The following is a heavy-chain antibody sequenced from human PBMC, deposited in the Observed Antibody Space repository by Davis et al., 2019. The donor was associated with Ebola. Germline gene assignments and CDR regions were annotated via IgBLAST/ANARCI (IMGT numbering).Heavy chain of an antibody. J-gene: IGHJ5*02. CDR3: AKEYIAAAGPGWFDP. CDR2: CGYEGSNK. V-gene: IGHV3-33*03. Sequence: GGSLRLSCAASGFSLINYWMNWFLPSPCKGLEWVRVCGYEGSNKYYADSVKGRFTISRDNAKNSLYRQMNSLRAEDTAVYYCAKEYIAAAGPGWFDPWGQGTLVTVSS. CDR1: GFSLINYW. D-gene: IGHD6-13*01.